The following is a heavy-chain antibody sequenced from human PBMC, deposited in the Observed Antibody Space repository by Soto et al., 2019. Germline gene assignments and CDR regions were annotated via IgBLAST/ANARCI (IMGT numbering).Heavy chain of an antibody. D-gene: IGHD3-10*01. Sequence: ASVKVSCKVSGYSFTSRSMHWVRQAPGKTLEWLGVINGESGNTKHSQKFQGRVTISRDTSANTAYLELSSLRSEDTAVYYCAKGTGPGAYLIDYWGQGTLVTVSS. CDR2: INGESGNT. CDR1: GYSFTSRS. J-gene: IGHJ4*02. CDR3: AKGTGPGAYLIDY. V-gene: IGHV1-3*01.